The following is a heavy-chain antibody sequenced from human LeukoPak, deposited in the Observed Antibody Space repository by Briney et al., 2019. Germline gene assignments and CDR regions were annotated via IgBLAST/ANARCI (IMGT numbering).Heavy chain of an antibody. CDR2: IYSGGST. CDR1: GFTVSSNY. J-gene: IGHJ4*02. Sequence: GGSLRLSCAASGFTVSSNYMSWVRQAPGKGLEWVSVIYSGGSTYYADSVKGRFTISRDNSENTLYLQMNSLRAEDTAVYYCARDGFFSNWFDYWGQGTLVTVSS. D-gene: IGHD3-10*01. CDR3: ARDGFFSNWFDY. V-gene: IGHV3-53*01.